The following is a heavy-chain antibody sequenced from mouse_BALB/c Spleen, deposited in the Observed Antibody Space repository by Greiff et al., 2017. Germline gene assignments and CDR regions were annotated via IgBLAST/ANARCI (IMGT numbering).Heavy chain of an antibody. Sequence: LVESGAELVKPGASVKLSCTASGFNIKDTYMHWVKQRPEQGLEWIGRIDPANGNTKYDPKFQGKATITADTSSNTAYLQLSSLTSEDTAVYYCARGGYYGSSSLYAMDYWGQGTSVTVSS. J-gene: IGHJ4*01. D-gene: IGHD1-1*01. CDR2: IDPANGNT. CDR1: GFNIKDTY. CDR3: ARGGYYGSSSLYAMDY. V-gene: IGHV14-3*02.